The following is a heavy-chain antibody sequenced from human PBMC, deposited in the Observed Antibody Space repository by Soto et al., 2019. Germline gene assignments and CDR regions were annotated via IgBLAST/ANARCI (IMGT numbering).Heavy chain of an antibody. J-gene: IGHJ5*02. CDR3: AAGLTMRRWDT. D-gene: IGHD3-22*01. CDR1: GFWFXASA. CDR2: IVVGTFNT. V-gene: IGHV1-58*01. Sequence: SVTVSCKSCGFWFXASAVQWLRQTRGQRHEWXGLIVVGTFNTSSAQNFQDRVTIDRELSTSTVYMELGSLRSDDTAVSYCAAGLTMRRWDTWGQGTLVTVSS.